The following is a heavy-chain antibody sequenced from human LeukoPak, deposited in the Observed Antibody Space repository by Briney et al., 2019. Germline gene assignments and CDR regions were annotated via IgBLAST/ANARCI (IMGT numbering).Heavy chain of an antibody. D-gene: IGHD3-22*01. CDR3: ARGVDYYDSSIGY. Sequence: SETLSLTCTVSGGSVSSGSYYWSWIRQPPGKGLEWIGYIYYSGSTNYNPSLKSRVTISVDTSKNQFSPKLSSVTAADTAVYYCARGVDYYDSSIGYWGQGTLVTVSS. CDR2: IYYSGST. V-gene: IGHV4-61*01. CDR1: GGSVSSGSYY. J-gene: IGHJ4*02.